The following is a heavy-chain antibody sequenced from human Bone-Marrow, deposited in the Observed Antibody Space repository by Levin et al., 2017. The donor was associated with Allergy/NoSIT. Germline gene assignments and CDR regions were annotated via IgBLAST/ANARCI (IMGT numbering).Heavy chain of an antibody. CDR1: GGSISGYY. CDR3: ARGNRYCSSTNCYYYYYGMDV. D-gene: IGHD2-2*01. J-gene: IGHJ6*02. V-gene: IGHV4-59*01. CDR2: IHSSGST. Sequence: GSLRLSCTGSGGSISGYYWSWIRQSPWKGLEWIGYIHSSGSTNYNPSLKSRVTMSVDMSKNQFSLKLSSVTAADTAVYYCARGNRYCSSTNCYYYYYGMDVWGQGTTVTVSS.